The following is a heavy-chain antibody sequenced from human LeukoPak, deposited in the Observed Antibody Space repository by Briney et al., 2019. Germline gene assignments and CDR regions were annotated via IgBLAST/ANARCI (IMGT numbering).Heavy chain of an antibody. CDR1: GYTFTGYY. V-gene: IGHV1-2*02. CDR3: ARNFDMKGFDP. J-gene: IGHJ5*02. D-gene: IGHD3-9*01. CDR2: INSDSGLT. Sequence: ASVKVSCKASGYTFTGYYMNWVRQAPGQGLEWMGWINSDSGLTKYAQKFQGSVTMTRDTSITTVYMDLTRLTSDDTAVYYCARNFDMKGFDPWGQGTLVTVSS.